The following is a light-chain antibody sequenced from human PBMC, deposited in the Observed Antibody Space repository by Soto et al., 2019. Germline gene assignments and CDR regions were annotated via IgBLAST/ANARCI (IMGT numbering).Light chain of an antibody. CDR2: DVS. Sequence: QSVLTQPASVSGSPGQSITISFTGTSSDVGGYNYVSWYQQHPGKAPKLMIYDVSNRPSGVSNRFSGSKSGNTASLTISGLQAEDEADYYCSSYTSSSTVVFGGGTKVTVL. CDR1: SSDVGGYNY. V-gene: IGLV2-14*01. J-gene: IGLJ2*01. CDR3: SSYTSSSTVV.